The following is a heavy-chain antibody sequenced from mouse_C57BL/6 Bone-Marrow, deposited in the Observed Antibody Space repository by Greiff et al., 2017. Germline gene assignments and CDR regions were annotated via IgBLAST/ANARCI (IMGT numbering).Heavy chain of an antibody. J-gene: IGHJ2*01. Sequence: EVKVEESGPGLVKPSQSLSLTCSVTGYSITSGYYWNWIRQFPGNKLEWMGYISYDGSNNYNPSLKNRISITRDTSKNQFFLKLNSVTTEDTATYYCAKEGNYDYIYYFDYWGQGTTLTVSS. CDR3: AKEGNYDYIYYFDY. CDR1: GYSITSGYY. V-gene: IGHV3-6*01. D-gene: IGHD2-4*01. CDR2: ISYDGSN.